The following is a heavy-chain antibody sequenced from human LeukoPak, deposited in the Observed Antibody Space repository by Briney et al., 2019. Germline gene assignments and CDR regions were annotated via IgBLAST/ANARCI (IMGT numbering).Heavy chain of an antibody. CDR3: ASYSGGPFDY. CDR2: INPNSGGT. J-gene: IGHJ4*02. Sequence: GATVKVSCKASVYTFTDFYIHWVRQAPGQGLEWMGRINPNSGGTDSAQKFQGRVTMTRDTSISTAYMEVSRLRSDDTAVYYCASYSGGPFDYWGQGTLVTVSS. V-gene: IGHV1-2*06. CDR1: VYTFTDFY. D-gene: IGHD2-15*01.